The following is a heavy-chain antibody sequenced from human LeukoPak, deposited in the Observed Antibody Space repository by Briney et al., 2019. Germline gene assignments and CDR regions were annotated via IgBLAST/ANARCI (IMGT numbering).Heavy chain of an antibody. CDR1: GYTFTSYG. D-gene: IGHD6-13*01. CDR3: ARSSSWYRKEYWFDP. V-gene: IGHV1-18*01. CDR2: ISAYNGNT. J-gene: IGHJ5*02. Sequence: GASVKVSCKASGYTFTSYGISWVRQAPGKGLEWMGWISAYNGNTNYAQKLQGRVTMTTDTSTSTAYMELRSLRSDDTAVYYCARSSSWYRKEYWFDPWGQGTLVTVSS.